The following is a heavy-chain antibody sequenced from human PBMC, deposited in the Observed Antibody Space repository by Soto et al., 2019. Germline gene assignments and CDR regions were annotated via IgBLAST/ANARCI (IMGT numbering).Heavy chain of an antibody. CDR2: ISAYNGNT. CDR3: ARDLVIVVVPAAMPPYYYYGMDV. J-gene: IGHJ6*02. D-gene: IGHD2-2*03. V-gene: IGHV1-18*01. Sequence: GASVKVSCKASGYTFTSYGISWVRQAPGQGLEWMGWISAYNGNTNYAQKLQGRVTMTTDTSTSTAYMELRSLRSDDTAVYYCARDLVIVVVPAAMPPYYYYGMDVWGQGTTVTVSS. CDR1: GYTFTSYG.